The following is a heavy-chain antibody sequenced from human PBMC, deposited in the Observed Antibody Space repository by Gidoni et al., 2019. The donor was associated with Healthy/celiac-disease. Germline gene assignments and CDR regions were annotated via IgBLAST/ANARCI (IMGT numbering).Heavy chain of an antibody. V-gene: IGHV3-64*01. CDR1: GFTFSSYA. Sequence: EVQLVESGGGIVQHGGSWRPSFAASGFTFSSYAMHWVRQAPGKGLEYVSAISSDGGSTYYANSVKGRFTISSDNSKNTLYLQMGSLRAEDMAVYYCASSSGWYRYWGQGTLVTVSS. CDR3: ASSSGWYRY. D-gene: IGHD6-19*01. J-gene: IGHJ4*02. CDR2: ISSDGGST.